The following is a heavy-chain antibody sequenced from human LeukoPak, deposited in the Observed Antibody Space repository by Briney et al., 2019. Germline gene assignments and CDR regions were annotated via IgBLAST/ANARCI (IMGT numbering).Heavy chain of an antibody. CDR1: GFTFSSYG. J-gene: IGHJ3*02. CDR3: AKDRKQWLNDAFDI. D-gene: IGHD6-19*01. Sequence: GGSLRLSCAASGFTFSSYGMHWVRQAPGKGLEWVAVISYDGSNKYYADSVKGRFTISRDNSKNTLYLQMNSLRAEDTAVYYCAKDRKQWLNDAFDIWGQGTMVTVSS. V-gene: IGHV3-30*18. CDR2: ISYDGSNK.